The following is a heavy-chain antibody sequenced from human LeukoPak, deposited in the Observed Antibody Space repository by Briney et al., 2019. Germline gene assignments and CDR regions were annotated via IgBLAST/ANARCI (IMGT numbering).Heavy chain of an antibody. CDR2: INHSGST. J-gene: IGHJ4*02. Sequence: SETLSLTCAVYGGSFSGYYWSWIRQPPGKGLEWIGEINHSGSTNYNPSLKSRVTISVDTSKNQFSLKLSSVTAADTAVYYCARGPLRFMDWGQGTLVTVCS. CDR1: GGSFSGYY. CDR3: ARGPLRFMD. V-gene: IGHV4-34*01. D-gene: IGHD3-3*01.